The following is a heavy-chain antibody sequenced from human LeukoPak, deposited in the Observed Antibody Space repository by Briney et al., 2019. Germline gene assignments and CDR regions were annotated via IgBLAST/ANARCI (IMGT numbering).Heavy chain of an antibody. CDR3: VKGYCSSISCFGDY. V-gene: IGHV3-33*06. CDR2: TWYDGSNK. J-gene: IGHJ4*02. D-gene: IGHD2-2*01. CDR1: GFTFSTYG. Sequence: PGRSLRLSCAASGFTFSTYGMQWVRQAPGKGLEWVAVTWYDGSNKYYADSVKGRFTISRDNSKNTLYLQMSSLRAEDTAVYYCVKGYCSSISCFGDYWGQGTLVTFSS.